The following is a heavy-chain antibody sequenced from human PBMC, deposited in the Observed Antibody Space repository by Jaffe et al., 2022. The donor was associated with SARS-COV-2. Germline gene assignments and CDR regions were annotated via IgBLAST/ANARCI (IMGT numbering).Heavy chain of an antibody. Sequence: QVQLQESGPGLVKPSQTLSLTCTVSGGSISSGDYYWSWIRQPPGKGLEWIGYIYYSGSTYYNPSLKSRVTISVDTSKNQFSLKLSSVTAADTAVYYCARLPLPMVAATPTGYFDYWGQGTLVTVSS. V-gene: IGHV4-30-4*01. CDR3: ARLPLPMVAATPTGYFDY. J-gene: IGHJ4*02. CDR1: GGSISSGDYY. CDR2: IYYSGST. D-gene: IGHD2-15*01.